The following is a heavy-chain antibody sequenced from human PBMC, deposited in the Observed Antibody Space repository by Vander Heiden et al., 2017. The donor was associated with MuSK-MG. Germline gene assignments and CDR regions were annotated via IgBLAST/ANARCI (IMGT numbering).Heavy chain of an antibody. CDR2: ISDSGVGT. D-gene: IGHD1-1*01. V-gene: IGHV3-23*01. CDR3: AKGRRSSRYLGFDI. J-gene: IGHJ3*02. Sequence: EVQLLESGGGLVQPGGSLRLSCAASGFAFSNYGMGGVRQAPAKGLEWVSGISDSGVGTYYADSVKGRFTISRDDSKNTVYLQMNSLRAEDTALYYCAKGRRSSRYLGFDIWGQGTMVTVSA. CDR1: GFAFSNYG.